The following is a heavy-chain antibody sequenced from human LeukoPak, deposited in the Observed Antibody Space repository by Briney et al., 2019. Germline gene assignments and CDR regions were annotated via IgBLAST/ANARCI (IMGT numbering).Heavy chain of an antibody. J-gene: IGHJ4*02. V-gene: IGHV3-7*01. CDR1: GFSFDTHW. CDR2: IKPDGSAE. Sequence: GGSLRLFCEASGFSFDTHWMNWVRQFPGGGLEWVANIKPDGSAEYYLDSVKGRFSISRDNVKNLVYLQLNSLRTEDTAVYYCSRRSGFSSIYWGQGTLVTVSS. CDR3: SRRSGFSSIY. D-gene: IGHD2-2*01.